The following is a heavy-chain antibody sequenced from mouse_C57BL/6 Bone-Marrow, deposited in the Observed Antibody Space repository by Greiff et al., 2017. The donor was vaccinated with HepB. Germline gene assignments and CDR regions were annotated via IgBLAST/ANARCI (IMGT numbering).Heavy chain of an antibody. Sequence: EVQLVESGPGLAKPSQTLSLTCSVPGYSITSDYWNWIRKFPGNKLEYMGYISYSGSTYYNPSLKSRISITRDTSKNQYYLQLNSVTTEDTATYYCARSPLFITTVVNYFDYWGQGTTLTVSS. D-gene: IGHD1-1*01. CDR2: ISYSGST. J-gene: IGHJ2*01. CDR1: GYSITSDY. V-gene: IGHV3-8*01. CDR3: ARSPLFITTVVNYFDY.